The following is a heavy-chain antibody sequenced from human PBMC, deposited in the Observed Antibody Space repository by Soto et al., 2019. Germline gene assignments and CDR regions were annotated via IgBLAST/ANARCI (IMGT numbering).Heavy chain of an antibody. D-gene: IGHD3-3*01. CDR1: GFTFSSYG. V-gene: IGHV3-30*18. J-gene: IGHJ6*02. Sequence: QVQLVESGRGVVQPGRSLRLSCAASGFTFSSYGMHWVRQAPGKGLEWVAIISYDGSNKYYADSVKGRFTISRDNSKNKLYLQMNSLRAEDTAIYYCAKRGDFWSGYHPIYNYHGMDVWGQGTTVTVS. CDR2: ISYDGSNK. CDR3: AKRGDFWSGYHPIYNYHGMDV.